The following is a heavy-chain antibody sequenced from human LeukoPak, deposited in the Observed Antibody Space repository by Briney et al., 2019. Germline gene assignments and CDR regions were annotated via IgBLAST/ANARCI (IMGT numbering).Heavy chain of an antibody. CDR1: GFTFSSYW. CDR2: IYKNAIT. Sequence: PGGSLRLSCAASGFTFSSYWMTWVRQAPGKGLEWVSVIYKNAITYYADTVKGRFTISRDNSKNMLYLQMNSLGAEDTAVYYCARGLGSAGADDYWGQGTLVTVSS. CDR3: ARGLGSAGADDY. V-gene: IGHV3-53*01. D-gene: IGHD3-16*01. J-gene: IGHJ4*02.